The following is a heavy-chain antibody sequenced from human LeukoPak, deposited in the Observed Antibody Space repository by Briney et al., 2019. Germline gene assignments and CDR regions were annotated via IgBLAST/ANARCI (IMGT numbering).Heavy chain of an antibody. D-gene: IGHD2-15*01. J-gene: IGHJ6*02. CDR1: GYTFTSYD. V-gene: IGHV1-8*01. Sequence: ASVKVSCKASGYTFTSYDINWVRQATGQGLEWMGWMNPNSGNTGYAQKFQGRVTTTRNTSISTAYMELSSLRSEDTAVYYCARGLPLSGPYYYGMDVWGQGTTVTVSS. CDR2: MNPNSGNT. CDR3: ARGLPLSGPYYYGMDV.